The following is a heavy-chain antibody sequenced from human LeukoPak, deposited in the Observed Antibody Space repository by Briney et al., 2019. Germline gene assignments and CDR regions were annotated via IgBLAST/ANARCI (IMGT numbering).Heavy chain of an antibody. CDR1: GYSLSSGYY. V-gene: IGHV4-38-2*01. Sequence: KPSETLSPTRAGSGYSLSSGYYWGWVRQPPGKGVGGIGSIYHSGSTYYNPSLKSRVTISVDTSKNQFSLKLSSVTAADTAVYYCARHESPGGATIHWGQGTLVTVSS. D-gene: IGHD1-26*01. J-gene: IGHJ4*02. CDR3: ARHESPGGATIH. CDR2: IYHSGST.